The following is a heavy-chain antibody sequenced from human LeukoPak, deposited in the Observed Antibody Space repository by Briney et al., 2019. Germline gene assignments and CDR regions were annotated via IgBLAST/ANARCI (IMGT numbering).Heavy chain of an antibody. D-gene: IGHD3-16*01. Sequence: PSETLSLTCTVSGGSISSYYRSWIRQPPGKGLEWIGYIYYSGSTNYNPSLKSRVTISVDTSKDQFSLKLSSVTAADTAVYYCARDRWGYYFDYWGQGTLVTVSS. V-gene: IGHV4-59*01. CDR2: IYYSGST. CDR3: ARDRWGYYFDY. J-gene: IGHJ4*02. CDR1: GGSISSYY.